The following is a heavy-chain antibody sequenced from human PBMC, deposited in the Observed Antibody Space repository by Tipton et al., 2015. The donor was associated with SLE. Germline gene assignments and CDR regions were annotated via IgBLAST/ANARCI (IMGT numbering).Heavy chain of an antibody. CDR2: INHSGRT. Sequence: TLSLTYTVSGGSISSGTYYWSWIRQPPGKGLEWIGEINHSGRTNYNPSLKSRVTISVDTSKNQFSLKLSSVTAADTAVYYCAREGPFVGAMGHWGQGTLVTVSS. V-gene: IGHV4-39*07. CDR1: GGSISSGTYY. D-gene: IGHD1-26*01. CDR3: AREGPFVGAMGH. J-gene: IGHJ4*02.